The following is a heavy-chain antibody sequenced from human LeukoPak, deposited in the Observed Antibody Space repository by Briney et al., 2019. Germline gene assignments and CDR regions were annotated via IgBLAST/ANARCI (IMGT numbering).Heavy chain of an antibody. CDR1: GGPISSYY. CDR3: ARQLGFDAFDI. Sequence: PSETLSLTCTASGGPISSYYWSWIRQPPGKGLEWIGYIYYSGSTNYNPSLKSRVTISVDTSKNQFSLKLSSVTAADTAVYYCARQLGFDAFDIWGQGTMVTVSS. CDR2: IYYSGST. J-gene: IGHJ3*02. V-gene: IGHV4-59*01. D-gene: IGHD1-1*01.